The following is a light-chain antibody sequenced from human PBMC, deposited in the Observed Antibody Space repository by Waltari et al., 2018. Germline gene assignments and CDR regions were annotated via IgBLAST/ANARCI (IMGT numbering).Light chain of an antibody. CDR3: QQYNDWPPLT. CDR2: GAS. CDR1: QSVSSF. V-gene: IGKV3-15*01. Sequence: EVVMTQSPATLSVSPGERATLSCRASQSVSSFVAWYQQKPGQAPRLLIYGASTRANGIPARFSGSGSGTEFTLTISRLQSEDFAVYYCQQYNDWPPLTFGGGTKVEIK. J-gene: IGKJ4*01.